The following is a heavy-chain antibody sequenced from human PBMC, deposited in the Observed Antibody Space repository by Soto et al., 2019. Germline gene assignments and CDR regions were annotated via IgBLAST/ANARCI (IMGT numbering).Heavy chain of an antibody. V-gene: IGHV1-2*02. CDR3: ERDLHRGGVP. J-gene: IGHJ5*02. Sequence: XSVKVSCTASGYTLTGYYMHWVRQAPGQGLEWMGWINPNSGGTNYAQKFQGRVTMTRDTSISTAYMELSRLRSDDTAVYYCERDLHRGGVPWGQGTLVTVSS. CDR1: GYTLTGYY. CDR2: INPNSGGT. D-gene: IGHD3-10*01.